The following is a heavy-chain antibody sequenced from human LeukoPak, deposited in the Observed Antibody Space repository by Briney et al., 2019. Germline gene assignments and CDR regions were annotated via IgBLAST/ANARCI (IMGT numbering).Heavy chain of an antibody. Sequence: PGRSLRLSCAASGFTFSSYAMHWVRQAPGKGLEWVAVISYDGSNKYYADSVKGRFTISRDNSKNTLYLQMNSLRAEDTAVYYCTHLRGYSSGWYEYYFDYWGQGTLVTVSS. V-gene: IGHV3-30*04. J-gene: IGHJ4*02. CDR3: THLRGYSSGWYEYYFDY. D-gene: IGHD6-19*01. CDR1: GFTFSSYA. CDR2: ISYDGSNK.